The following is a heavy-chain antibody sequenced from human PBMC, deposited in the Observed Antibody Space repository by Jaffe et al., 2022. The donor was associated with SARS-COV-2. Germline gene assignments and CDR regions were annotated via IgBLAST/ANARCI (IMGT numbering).Heavy chain of an antibody. CDR3: ARDRLGSYDSSGYWSGGMDV. CDR1: GGSISSGGYY. V-gene: IGHV4-31*03. J-gene: IGHJ6*02. D-gene: IGHD3-22*01. Sequence: QVQLQESGPGLVKPSQTLSLTCTVSGGSISSGGYYWSWIRQHPGKGLEWIGYIYYSGSTYYNPSLKSRVTISVDTSKNQFSLKLSSVTAADTAVYYCARDRLGSYDSSGYWSGGMDVWGQGTTVTVSS. CDR2: IYYSGST.